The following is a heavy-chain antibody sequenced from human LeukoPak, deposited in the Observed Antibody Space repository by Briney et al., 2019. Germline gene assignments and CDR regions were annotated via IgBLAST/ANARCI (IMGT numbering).Heavy chain of an antibody. V-gene: IGHV3-23*01. CDR3: AKDGAFGGAAASDY. CDR1: GFTFSSSA. Sequence: LSGGSLRLSCAASGFTFSSSAISWVRQAPGKGLEWLSTINGGGDTTYYADSVKGRFTISRDTSKNTLYLQMSSLSTEDTAVYYCAKDGAFGGAAASDYWGQGTLVTVSS. J-gene: IGHJ4*02. CDR2: INGGGDTT. D-gene: IGHD3-16*01.